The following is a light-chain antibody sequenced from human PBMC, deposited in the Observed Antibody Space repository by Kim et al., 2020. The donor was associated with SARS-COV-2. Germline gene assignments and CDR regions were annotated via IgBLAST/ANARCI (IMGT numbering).Light chain of an antibody. CDR2: DAT. V-gene: IGKV3-11*01. CDR1: QSVSSY. J-gene: IGKJ1*01. CDR3: QQRGDWPT. Sequence: SLAAGERATRSGRASQSVSSYVAWYQQKPGQATRLLSCDATNRATGIPARFSGRGSGTDFTLTISSLEPEDFAVYYCQQRGDWPTFGQGTKVDIK.